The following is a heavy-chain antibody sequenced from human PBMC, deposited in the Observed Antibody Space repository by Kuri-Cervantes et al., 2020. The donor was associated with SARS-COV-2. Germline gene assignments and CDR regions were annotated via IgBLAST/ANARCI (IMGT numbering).Heavy chain of an antibody. V-gene: IGHV3-53*01. Sequence: GESLKISCAASGFTVSSNYMSWVRQAPGKGLEWVSVIYSGGSTYYADSVKGRFTISRDNSKNTLYLQMNSLRAEDTAVYYCAREGSSYDSSGYDAFDIWSQGTMVTDSS. CDR2: IYSGGST. J-gene: IGHJ3*02. D-gene: IGHD3-22*01. CDR3: AREGSSYDSSGYDAFDI. CDR1: GFTVSSNY.